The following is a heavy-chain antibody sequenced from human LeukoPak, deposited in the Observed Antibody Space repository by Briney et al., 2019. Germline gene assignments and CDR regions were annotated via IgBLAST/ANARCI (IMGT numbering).Heavy chain of an antibody. V-gene: IGHV1-46*01. CDR2: INPSGGST. CDR3: ARCSDILTGYYPVPPRVYYYYYGMDV. CDR1: GYTFTSYY. J-gene: IGHJ6*02. D-gene: IGHD3-9*01. Sequence: ASVKVSCKASGYTFTSYYMHWVRQAPGQGLEWMGIINPSGGSTSYAQKFQGRVTMTRDTSTSTVYMELSSLRSEDTAVYYCARCSDILTGYYPVPPRVYYYYYGMDVWGQGTTVTISS.